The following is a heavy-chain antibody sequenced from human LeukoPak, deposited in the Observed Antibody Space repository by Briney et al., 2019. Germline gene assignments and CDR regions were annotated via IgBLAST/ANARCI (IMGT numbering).Heavy chain of an antibody. Sequence: ASVKVSCKASGYTFTSYGISWVRQAPGQGLEWMGWISAYNGNTNYAQKLQGRVTMTTDTSTSTAYMGLRGLRSDDTAVYYCANSGYDSSGLWYFDYWGQGTLVTVSS. CDR1: GYTFTSYG. J-gene: IGHJ4*02. CDR3: ANSGYDSSGLWYFDY. V-gene: IGHV1-18*01. CDR2: ISAYNGNT. D-gene: IGHD3-22*01.